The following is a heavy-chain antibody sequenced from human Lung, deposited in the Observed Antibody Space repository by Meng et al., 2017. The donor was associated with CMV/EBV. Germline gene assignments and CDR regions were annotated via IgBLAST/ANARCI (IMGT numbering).Heavy chain of an antibody. CDR2: IYHSGST. D-gene: IGHD2-21*02. V-gene: IGHV4-4*02. J-gene: IGHJ4*02. CDR1: GGSISSSNL. CDR3: ARIERRRILKYCGSDCSTTDY. Sequence: GSLRLSCAVSGGSISSSNLWTWVRQVPGKGLEWIGEIYHSGSTNYNPSLKSRVTISVDKFKNQFSLKLGSVTAADTAVYYCARIERRRILKYCGSDCSTTDYWGQGTXVTVSS.